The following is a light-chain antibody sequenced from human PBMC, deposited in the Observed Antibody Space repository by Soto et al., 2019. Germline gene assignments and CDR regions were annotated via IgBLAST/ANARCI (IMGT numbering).Light chain of an antibody. J-gene: IGKJ1*01. CDR2: DAS. V-gene: IGKV3-15*01. CDR1: QSVSSR. CDR3: RHYYNSSPET. Sequence: EIVMTQSPATLSVSPGERATLSCRASQSVSSRLAWYQQKRGQAPRLLIYDASTRATGIPARFSGSGSGTEFNLTIISLQSEEFAIYYCRHYYNSSPETFGQGTKVDIK.